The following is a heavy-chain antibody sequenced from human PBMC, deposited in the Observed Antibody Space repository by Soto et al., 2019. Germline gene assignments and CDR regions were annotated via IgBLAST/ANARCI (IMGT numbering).Heavy chain of an antibody. V-gene: IGHV4-4*02. CDR3: VRNDWSRFDP. CDR2: IHHSGSF. CDR1: GGSITSNW. D-gene: IGHD3-9*01. Sequence: QVQLQESGPGLVNPSGTLSLTCAVSGGSITSNWWSWVRQPPGKGLEWIGEIHHSGSFNYNPSLSSRVTISIEKSKNQLSLKLTSVTAADTAVHYRVRNDWSRFDPWGQGTLVPVSS. J-gene: IGHJ5*02.